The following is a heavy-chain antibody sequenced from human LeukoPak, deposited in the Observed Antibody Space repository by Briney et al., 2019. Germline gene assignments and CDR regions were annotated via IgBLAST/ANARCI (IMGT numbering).Heavy chain of an antibody. J-gene: IGHJ4*02. D-gene: IGHD3/OR15-3a*01. CDR2: ISHDGSNK. CDR1: GFTFSHYA. CDR3: ARERTGYYMAC. V-gene: IGHV3-30-3*01. Sequence: HPGTSPRLSCAASGFTFSHYAMHWVRQAPGKGLEWVALISHDGSNKYYADSVKGRFTISRDSSRDTLYLQMDSLRADDTAVYYCARERTGYYMACWGQGTLVTVSS.